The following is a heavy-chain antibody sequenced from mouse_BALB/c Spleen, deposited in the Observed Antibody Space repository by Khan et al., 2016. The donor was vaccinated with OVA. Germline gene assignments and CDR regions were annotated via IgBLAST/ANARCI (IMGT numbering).Heavy chain of an antibody. CDR1: KYTFTDYY. J-gene: IGHJ1*01. V-gene: IGHV1-26*01. CDR3: ARGLIDV. Sequence: EVQLQQSGPELVKPGASVKMSCKASKYTFTDYYMKWLKQSHGKSLEWIGDINPNNGDTFYNQKFKDKATLTVDKSSSTAYMQLNSLTSEDSAVYYCARGLIDVWGAGTTVTVSS. CDR2: INPNNGDT.